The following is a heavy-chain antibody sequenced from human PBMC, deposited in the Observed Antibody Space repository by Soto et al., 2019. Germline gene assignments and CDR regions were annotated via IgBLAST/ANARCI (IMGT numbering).Heavy chain of an antibody. J-gene: IGHJ5*02. CDR1: GFTFSSYG. V-gene: IGHV3-33*01. CDR3: AREGMVRGVIPNWFDP. CDR2: IWYDGSNK. D-gene: IGHD3-10*01. Sequence: SVGGVVQPGRSLRLSCAASGFTFSSYGMHWVRQAPGKGLEWVAVIWYDGSNKYYADSVKGRFTISRDNSKNTLYLQMNSLRAEDTAVYYCAREGMVRGVIPNWFDPWGQGTLVTVSS.